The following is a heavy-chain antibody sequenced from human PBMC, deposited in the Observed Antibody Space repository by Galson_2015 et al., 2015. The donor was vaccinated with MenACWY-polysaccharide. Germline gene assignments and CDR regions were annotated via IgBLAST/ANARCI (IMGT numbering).Heavy chain of an antibody. J-gene: IGHJ5*02. CDR2: IYYSGSN. D-gene: IGHD3-9*01. Sequence: LSLTCTVSGGSISSSSYYWGWIRQPPGKGLEWIGRIYYSGSNYYTPSLKSRVTISVDTSKNQFSLKLSSVTAADTAVYYCARDTYYDILTGYYPVGWFDPWGQGTLVTVSS. CDR1: GGSISSSSYY. CDR3: ARDTYYDILTGYYPVGWFDP. V-gene: IGHV4-39*07.